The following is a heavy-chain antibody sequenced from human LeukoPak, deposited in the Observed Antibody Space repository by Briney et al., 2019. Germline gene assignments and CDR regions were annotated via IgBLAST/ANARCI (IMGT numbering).Heavy chain of an antibody. CDR2: ISSSGSTI. CDR1: GFTFSDYY. Sequence: PGGSLRLSCAASGFTFSDYYMSWIRQAPGKGLGWVSYISSSGSTIYYADSVKGRFTISRDNAKNSLYLQMNSLRAEDTAVYYCAREPLWSGYYSVDYWGQGTLVTVSS. V-gene: IGHV3-11*01. J-gene: IGHJ4*02. D-gene: IGHD3-3*01. CDR3: AREPLWSGYYSVDY.